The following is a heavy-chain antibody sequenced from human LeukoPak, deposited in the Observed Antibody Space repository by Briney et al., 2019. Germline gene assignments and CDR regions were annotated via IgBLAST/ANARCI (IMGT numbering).Heavy chain of an antibody. D-gene: IGHD3-22*01. V-gene: IGHV4-59*01. CDR2: IYYSGST. CDR3: AREGAGYDSSGYYDY. J-gene: IGHJ4*02. Sequence: SETLSLTCTVSGGSTSSYYWSWIRQPPGKGLEWIGYIYYSGSTNYNPSLKSRVTISVDTSKNQFSLKLSSVTAADTAVYYCAREGAGYDSSGYYDYWGQGTLVTVSS. CDR1: GGSTSSYY.